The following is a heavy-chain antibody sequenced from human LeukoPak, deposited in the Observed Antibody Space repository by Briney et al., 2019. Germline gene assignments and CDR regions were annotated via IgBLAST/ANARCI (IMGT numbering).Heavy chain of an antibody. J-gene: IGHJ4*02. CDR2: VYFSGST. CDR1: GASLRRRRYH. Sequence: SETLSLTRTVSGASLRRRRYHRGWIRPPPREGLEWIGTVYFSGSTLPHPSLQSRVPISVGTSKNQFSLKLSSVTAADTAVYYCARHDGYASGCHFDYWGQGTLVSVSS. V-gene: IGHV4-39*01. CDR3: ARHDGYASGCHFDY. D-gene: IGHD3-10*01.